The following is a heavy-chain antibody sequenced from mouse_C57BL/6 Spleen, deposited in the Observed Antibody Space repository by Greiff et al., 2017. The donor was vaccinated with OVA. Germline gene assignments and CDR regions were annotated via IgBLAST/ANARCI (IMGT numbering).Heavy chain of an antibody. CDR3: AREESKGFAY. J-gene: IGHJ3*01. Sequence: EVQRVESEGGLVQPGSSMKLSCTASGFTFSDYYMAWVRQVPEKGLEWVANINYDGSSTYYLDSLKSRFIISRDNAKNILYLQMSSLKSEDTATYYCAREESKGFAYWGQGTLVTVSA. CDR2: INYDGSST. D-gene: IGHD1-3*01. V-gene: IGHV5-16*01. CDR1: GFTFSDYY.